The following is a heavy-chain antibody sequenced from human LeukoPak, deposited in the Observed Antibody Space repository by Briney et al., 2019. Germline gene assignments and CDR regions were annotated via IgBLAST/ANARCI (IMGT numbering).Heavy chain of an antibody. CDR2: INHSGST. V-gene: IGHV4-34*01. J-gene: IGHJ4*02. Sequence: SGTLSLTCAAYGGSFSSYYWSWIRQPPGKGLEWIGGINHSGSTSYNPSLKSRVTISVDTSKNQFSLKLSSVTAADTAVYYCARGRFPNVRLRLGELSLSYWGQGTLVTVSS. D-gene: IGHD3-16*02. CDR3: ARGRFPNVRLRLGELSLSY. CDR1: GGSFSSYY.